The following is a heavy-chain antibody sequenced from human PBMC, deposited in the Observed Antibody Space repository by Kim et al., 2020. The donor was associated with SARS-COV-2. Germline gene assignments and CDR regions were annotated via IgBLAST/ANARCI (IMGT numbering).Heavy chain of an antibody. V-gene: IGHV3-21*04. CDR3: AKVGAGNQYGSGSYDH. D-gene: IGHD3-10*01. J-gene: IGHJ4*02. CDR1: GFTFSDYN. Sequence: GGSLRLSCAGSGFTFSDYNMNWIRQAPGKGPEWVSAISSTSTYIKYADSVKGRFIISRDNAENSVFLQMNSLRGEDTAVYFCAKVGAGNQYGSGSYDHWGQGILVTVSS. CDR2: ISSTSTYI.